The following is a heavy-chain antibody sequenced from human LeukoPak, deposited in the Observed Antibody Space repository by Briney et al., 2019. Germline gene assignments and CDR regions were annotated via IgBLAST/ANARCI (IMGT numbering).Heavy chain of an antibody. CDR2: IYYSGST. Sequence: SETLSLTCTVSGGSISSYYWSWIRQPPGKGLEWIGYIYYSGSTNYNPSLKSRVTISVDTSKNQFSLRLSSVTAADTAVYYCASLRERSYYARGFDYWGQGTLVTVSS. J-gene: IGHJ4*02. V-gene: IGHV4-59*08. CDR3: ASLRERSYYARGFDY. CDR1: GGSISSYY. D-gene: IGHD3-3*01.